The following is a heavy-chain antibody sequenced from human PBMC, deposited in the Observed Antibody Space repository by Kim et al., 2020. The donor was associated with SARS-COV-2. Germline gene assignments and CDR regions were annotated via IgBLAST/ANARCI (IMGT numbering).Heavy chain of an antibody. V-gene: IGHV3-23*01. J-gene: IGHJ4*02. Sequence: GGSLRLSCAASGLTFSSYAMSWVRQAPRKGLEWVSAISGSGATTYYADSVKGRFTISRDHAKNTLYLQMASLRAEEPAVTDCAKDPPLQTSGWYQWVQGT. CDR3: AKDPPLQTSGWYQ. CDR1: GLTFSSYA. CDR2: ISGSGATT. D-gene: IGHD6-19*01.